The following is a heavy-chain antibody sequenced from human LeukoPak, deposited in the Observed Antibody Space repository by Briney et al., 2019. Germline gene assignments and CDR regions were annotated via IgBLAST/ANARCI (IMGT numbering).Heavy chain of an antibody. J-gene: IGHJ1*01. CDR2: LYTDGTT. D-gene: IGHD6-19*01. Sequence: GGSLRLSCVASGFTVSSNYMSWVRQAPARGLEGVSALYTDGTTFYADSVKGRFTISRDNTKSTLYLQMIGLRPEDTALYYCSINSGWTGFFKDWGPVILVTVCS. CDR3: SINSGWTGFFKD. CDR1: GFTVSSNY. V-gene: IGHV3-53*01.